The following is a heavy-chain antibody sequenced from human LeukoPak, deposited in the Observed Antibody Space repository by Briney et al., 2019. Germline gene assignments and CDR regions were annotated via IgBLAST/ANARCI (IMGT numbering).Heavy chain of an antibody. CDR1: GDYVTSYY. CDR2: LHPSGTT. D-gene: IGHD2-2*01. J-gene: IGHJ6*02. Sequence: SETLCLTCSVSGDYVTSYYWSWIRQPAGKGLEWMGRLHPSGTTTYNPSLKSRVTMSVDTSKTQFSLNLTSVTAADTAVYFCAKDRVGVPAAINYYGLDVWGQGTAVSVSS. V-gene: IGHV4-4*07. CDR3: AKDRVGVPAAINYYGLDV.